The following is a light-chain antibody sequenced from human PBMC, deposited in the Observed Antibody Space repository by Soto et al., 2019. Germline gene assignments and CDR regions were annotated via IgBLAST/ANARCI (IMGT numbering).Light chain of an antibody. CDR1: SSDVGGYNY. J-gene: IGLJ2*01. CDR2: EVS. CDR3: SSYTSSLSGV. V-gene: IGLV2-14*01. Sequence: QSALTQPASVSGSPGQSITISCTGTSSDVGGYNYVSWYQQHPGKAPKLMIYEVSNRPPGVSNRFSGSKSGNTASLTISGLQAEDEADYYCSSYTSSLSGVFGGGTKLTVL.